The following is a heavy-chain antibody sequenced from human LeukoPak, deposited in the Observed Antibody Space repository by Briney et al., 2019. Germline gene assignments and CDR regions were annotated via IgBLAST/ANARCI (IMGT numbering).Heavy chain of an antibody. D-gene: IGHD2-15*01. CDR2: IWYDGSNK. J-gene: IGHJ4*02. V-gene: IGHV3-33*01. CDR1: GFTFSSYG. Sequence: PGRSLRLSCAASGFTFSSYGMHWVRQAPGKGLEWMAVIWYDGSNKYYADSVKGRFTISRDNSKNTLYLQMNSLRAEDTAVYYCARDSDSNFDYWGQGTLVTVSS. CDR3: ARDSDSNFDY.